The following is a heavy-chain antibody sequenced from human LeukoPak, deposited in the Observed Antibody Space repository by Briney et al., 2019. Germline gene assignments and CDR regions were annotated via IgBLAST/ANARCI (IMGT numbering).Heavy chain of an antibody. D-gene: IGHD1-1*01. V-gene: IGHV3-74*01. J-gene: IGHJ3*02. Sequence: GGSLRLCCAASGFTFSRSWIHWVRQAPGKGLVWVSRVNSDGSTTRYADSVKGRFTISRDNAKNTLYLQMNSLRAEDTAVYYCARSTLGDAFDIWGQGTMVTVSS. CDR2: VNSDGSTT. CDR1: GFTFSRSW. CDR3: ARSTLGDAFDI.